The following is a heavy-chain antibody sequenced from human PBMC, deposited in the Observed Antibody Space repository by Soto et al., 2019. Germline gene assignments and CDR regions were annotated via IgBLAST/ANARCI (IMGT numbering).Heavy chain of an antibody. V-gene: IGHV5-10-1*01. CDR1: GYSFTSYW. J-gene: IGHJ4*02. CDR2: IDPSDSYT. CDR3: ARHIYGSGSYTATFDY. Sequence: GESLKISCKGSGYSFTSYWISWVRQMPGKGLEWMGRIDPSDSYTNYSPSFQGHVTISADKSISTAYLQWSSLKASDTAMYYCARHIYGSGSYTATFDYWGQGTLVTVSS. D-gene: IGHD3-10*01.